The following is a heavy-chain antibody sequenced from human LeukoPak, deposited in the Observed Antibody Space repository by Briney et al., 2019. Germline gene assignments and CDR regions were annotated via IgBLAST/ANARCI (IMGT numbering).Heavy chain of an antibody. D-gene: IGHD3-10*01. V-gene: IGHV1-2*02. CDR2: INPNSGGT. J-gene: IGHJ4*02. CDR1: GYTFTGYY. CDR3: ARRSAPNYNDY. Sequence: ASVKVSCKASGYTFTGYYMHWVRQAPGQGLEWMGWINPNSGGTSYAQKFQGRVTMTRDTSISTACMELSRLRSDDTAVYYCARRSAPNYNDYWGQGTLVTVSS.